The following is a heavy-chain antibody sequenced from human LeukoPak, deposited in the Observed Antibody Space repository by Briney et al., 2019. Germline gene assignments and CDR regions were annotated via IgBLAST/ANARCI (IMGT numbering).Heavy chain of an antibody. D-gene: IGHD6-6*01. CDR3: ARQYSSSSPFDP. CDR1: GFTFSSYA. Sequence: PGGSLRLSCAASGFTFSSYAMHWVRQAPGRGLEWVAVISYDGSNKYYADSVKGRFTISRDNSKNTLYLQMNSLRAEDTAVYYCARQYSSSSPFDPWGQGTLVTVSS. V-gene: IGHV3-30-3*01. CDR2: ISYDGSNK. J-gene: IGHJ5*02.